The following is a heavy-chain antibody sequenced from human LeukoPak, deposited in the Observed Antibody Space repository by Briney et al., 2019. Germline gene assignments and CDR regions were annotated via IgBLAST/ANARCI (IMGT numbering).Heavy chain of an antibody. Sequence: PGGSLRLSCAASGFIVSSNYMSWVRQAPGKGLEWVSAISGSGGSTYYADSVKCRFTISRDNSKNALYLQMNSLRAEDTAVYYCAKDARYDFWSGPQDYMDVWGKGTTVTVSS. CDR1: GFIVSSNY. D-gene: IGHD3-3*01. V-gene: IGHV3-23*01. CDR3: AKDARYDFWSGPQDYMDV. J-gene: IGHJ6*03. CDR2: ISGSGGST.